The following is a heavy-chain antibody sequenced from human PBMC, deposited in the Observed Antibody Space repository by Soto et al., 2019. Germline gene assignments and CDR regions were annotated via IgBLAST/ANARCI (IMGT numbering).Heavy chain of an antibody. CDR1: GGSFSGYY. Sequence: QVQLQQWGAGLLKPSETLSLTCAVYGGSFSGYYWSWIRQPPGKGLEWIGEINHSGSTNYNPSLKSRVTISVDTSKNQFSLKLSSVTAADTAVYYCARGPAGYDILTGLYPGRRMGYDYWGQGTLVTVSS. J-gene: IGHJ4*02. V-gene: IGHV4-34*01. D-gene: IGHD3-9*01. CDR3: ARGPAGYDILTGLYPGRRMGYDY. CDR2: INHSGST.